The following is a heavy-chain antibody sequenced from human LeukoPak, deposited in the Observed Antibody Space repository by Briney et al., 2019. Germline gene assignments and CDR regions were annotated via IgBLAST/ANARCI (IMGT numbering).Heavy chain of an antibody. CDR3: ARWFGDI. CDR2: IYYSGST. CDR1: CGSISSYY. D-gene: IGHD3-10*01. V-gene: IGHV4-59*01. Sequence: SETLSLTCTVACGSISSYYWSWIRQPPGKGLEWIGYIYYSGSTNYNPSLKSRVTISVDTSKNQFSLKLSSVTAADTAVYYCARWFGDIWGQGTMVTVSS. J-gene: IGHJ3*02.